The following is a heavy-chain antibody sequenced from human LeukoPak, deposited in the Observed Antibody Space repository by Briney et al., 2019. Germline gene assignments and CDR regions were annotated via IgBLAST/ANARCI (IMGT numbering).Heavy chain of an antibody. CDR1: GGSISSGGYY. Sequence: SETLSLTCTVSGGSISSGGYYWSWIRQHPGKGLEWIGYIYYSGSTYSNPSLKSRVTISVDTSKNQFSLKLSSVTAADTAVYYCARVARAIDHSSGYFDYWGQGTLVTVSS. CDR2: IYYSGST. D-gene: IGHD3-22*01. J-gene: IGHJ4*02. CDR3: ARVARAIDHSSGYFDY. V-gene: IGHV4-31*03.